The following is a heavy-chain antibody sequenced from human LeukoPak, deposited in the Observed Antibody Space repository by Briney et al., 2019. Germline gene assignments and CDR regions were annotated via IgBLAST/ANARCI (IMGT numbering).Heavy chain of an antibody. Sequence: GGSLRLSCAASGFTFSSYSMNWVRQAPGKGLEWVSSISSSSSYIYYADSVKGRFTTSRDNAKNSLYLQMNSLRAEDTAVYYCARATTAMEPFDYWGQGTLVTVSS. CDR2: ISSSSSYI. J-gene: IGHJ4*02. V-gene: IGHV3-21*01. CDR1: GFTFSSYS. CDR3: ARATTAMEPFDY. D-gene: IGHD5-18*01.